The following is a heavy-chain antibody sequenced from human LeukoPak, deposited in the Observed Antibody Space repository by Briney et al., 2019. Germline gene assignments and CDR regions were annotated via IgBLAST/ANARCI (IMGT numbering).Heavy chain of an antibody. V-gene: IGHV3-23*01. D-gene: IGHD2-15*01. J-gene: IGHJ3*02. CDR3: AKPNSGCTAFHI. CDR2: ISSSGGST. CDR1: GFTFTSYA. Sequence: PGGSLRLSCAASGFTFTSYAMSWVRQAPGKGLGWVSAISSSGGSTYYADSVKGRFTISRDNSKNTLYLQMNSLRAEDTAVYYCAKPNSGCTAFHIWGQGTMVTVSS.